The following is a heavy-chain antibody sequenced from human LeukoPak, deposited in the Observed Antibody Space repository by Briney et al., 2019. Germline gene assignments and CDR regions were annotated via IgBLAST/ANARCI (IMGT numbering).Heavy chain of an antibody. CDR2: IGGSDGRT. Sequence: GGSLRLSCAASGFTFSIYAMSWVRQAPGKGLEWVSPIGGSDGRTRYADSVKGRFTISRDNSKNTLYLEMNSLRAEDTAVYYCAKDSSSYDWGYMDVWGKGTTVTISS. CDR3: AKDSSSYDWGYMDV. D-gene: IGHD3-22*01. CDR1: GFTFSIYA. J-gene: IGHJ6*03. V-gene: IGHV3-23*01.